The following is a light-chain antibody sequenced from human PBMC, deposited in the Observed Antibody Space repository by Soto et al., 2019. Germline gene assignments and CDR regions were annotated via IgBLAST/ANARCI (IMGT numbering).Light chain of an antibody. V-gene: IGKV1-9*01. CDR3: HQVYTYPRT. CDR1: QGVRSY. Sequence: DMQMNKPPLSLSASVGDRVTISCRASQGVRSYLAWFQQRPGKAPKLLIFGASTLQNGVPARFSGGGFGTEFTLTITSLQPEDFATYYCHQVYTYPRTFGQGSIVDVK. J-gene: IGKJ1*01. CDR2: GAS.